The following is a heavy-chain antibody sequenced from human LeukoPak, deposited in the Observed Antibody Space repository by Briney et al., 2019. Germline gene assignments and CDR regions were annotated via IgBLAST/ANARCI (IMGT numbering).Heavy chain of an antibody. CDR3: ARAVWFGENTSDY. D-gene: IGHD3-10*01. V-gene: IGHV1-2*02. Sequence: GASVKVSCKASGYTFTGYYMHWVRQAPGQGLEWMGWINPNSGGTNYAQKLQGRVTMTRDTSISTAYMELSRLRSDDTAVYYCARAVWFGENTSDYWGQGTLVTVSS. CDR1: GYTFTGYY. CDR2: INPNSGGT. J-gene: IGHJ4*02.